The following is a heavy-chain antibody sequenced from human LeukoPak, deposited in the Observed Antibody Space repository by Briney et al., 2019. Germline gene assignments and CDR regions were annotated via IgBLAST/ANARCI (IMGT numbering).Heavy chain of an antibody. V-gene: IGHV3-7*01. CDR3: ADPPSDY. CDR1: GFSFNTKW. Sequence: GGSLRLSCAASGFSFNTKWMTWVRQAPGKGLEWAANINQDGSERYYVDSVKGRFIISRDNAKRSLYLEMSGLRVEDTAVYYCADPPSDYWGQGTLVAVSS. J-gene: IGHJ4*02. CDR2: INQDGSER.